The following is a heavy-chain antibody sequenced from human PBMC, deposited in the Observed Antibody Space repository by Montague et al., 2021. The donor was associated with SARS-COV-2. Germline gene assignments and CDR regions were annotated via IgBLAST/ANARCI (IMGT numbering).Heavy chain of an antibody. D-gene: IGHD1-20*01. Sequence: SETLSLTCSVSGGSIRSYYWSWIRQSPGKGLEWIGYIFHSGITDYNPSLKSRVTISVDMSKNQFSLQLNSVTAADSAVYYCARTEYNWNDWFDPWGQGTLVTVSS. CDR2: IFHSGIT. CDR1: GGSIRSYY. V-gene: IGHV4-59*13. J-gene: IGHJ5*02. CDR3: ARTEYNWNDWFDP.